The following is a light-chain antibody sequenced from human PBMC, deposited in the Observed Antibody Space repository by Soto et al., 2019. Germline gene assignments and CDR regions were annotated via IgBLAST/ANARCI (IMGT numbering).Light chain of an antibody. V-gene: IGKV3D-20*02. Sequence: LTQFPATLSVSPGEGAPLSCKASQSVSSSYLAWYQQKPGQAPSLLIYGASRRATGVPDRFSGSGSGTDFTLTISSLEPEDSAIYYCQQRNSCPPCTFGQGTKVDI. CDR3: QQRNSCPPCT. CDR2: GAS. CDR1: QSVSSSY. J-gene: IGKJ1*01.